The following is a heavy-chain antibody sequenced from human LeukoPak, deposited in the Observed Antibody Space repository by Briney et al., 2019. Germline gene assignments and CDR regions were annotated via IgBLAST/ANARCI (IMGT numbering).Heavy chain of an antibody. D-gene: IGHD4-17*01. V-gene: IGHV4-59*12. CDR1: GGSISSYY. Sequence: KPSETLSLTCTVSGGSISSYYWSWIRQPPGKGLEWIGYMYYSGSPNYNPSLKSRVTMSVDTSKNQFSLKLSSVTAADTAVYYCARDYGDYAHYYYYYYMDVWGKGTTVTVSS. CDR2: MYYSGSP. CDR3: ARDYGDYAHYYYYYYMDV. J-gene: IGHJ6*03.